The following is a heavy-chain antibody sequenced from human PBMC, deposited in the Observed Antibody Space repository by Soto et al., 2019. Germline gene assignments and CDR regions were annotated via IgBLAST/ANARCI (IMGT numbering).Heavy chain of an antibody. Sequence: GGSLRLSCAASGFTFSSYAMHRVRQAPGKGLEWVAVISYDGSNKYYADSVKGRFTISRDNSKNTLYLQMNSLRAEDTAVYYCARPEGGNYYDSSGYYYAGAFDIWGQGTMVTVSS. D-gene: IGHD3-22*01. CDR3: ARPEGGNYYDSSGYYYAGAFDI. CDR1: GFTFSSYA. V-gene: IGHV3-30*04. J-gene: IGHJ3*02. CDR2: ISYDGSNK.